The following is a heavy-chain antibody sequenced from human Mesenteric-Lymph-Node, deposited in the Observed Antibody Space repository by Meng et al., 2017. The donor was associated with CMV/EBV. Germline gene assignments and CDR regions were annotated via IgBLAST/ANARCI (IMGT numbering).Heavy chain of an antibody. J-gene: IGHJ6*02. Sequence: GESLKISCAASGFTFSSYWMRWVRQAPGKGLEWVADIKLDGSQKYYVDSVKGRFTISRDNAKNSLYLQMNSLRAEDTAVYYCVRSRDYSLDVWGQGTTVTVSS. CDR2: IKLDGSQK. V-gene: IGHV3-7*01. D-gene: IGHD6-13*01. CDR1: GFTFSSYW. CDR3: VRSRDYSLDV.